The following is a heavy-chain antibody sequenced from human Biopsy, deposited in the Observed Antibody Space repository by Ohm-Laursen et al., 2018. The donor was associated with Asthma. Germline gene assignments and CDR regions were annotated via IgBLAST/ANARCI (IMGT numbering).Heavy chain of an antibody. J-gene: IGHJ4*02. Sequence: PSDTVSCKFSGYCLTDLSMHWARQAPGQGLEWMGGHDHGEGGTVNARRFQGRVTMTEDTSTDTAYMELSSLSSDDPAVYYCASDFPKDYVRYNFQFWGQGTLVTVSS. V-gene: IGHV1-24*01. CDR1: GYCLTDLS. D-gene: IGHD4-17*01. CDR3: ASDFPKDYVRYNFQF. CDR2: HDHGEGGT.